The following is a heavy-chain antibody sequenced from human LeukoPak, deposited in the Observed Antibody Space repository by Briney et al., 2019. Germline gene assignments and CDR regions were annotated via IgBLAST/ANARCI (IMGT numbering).Heavy chain of an antibody. Sequence: SGPTLMIPTQTLTLTCTFSGFSRSPSAMCVSWIRHSPGNALEWLARIDWDDDKYYSTSLRSRLTISKDTSKNLVVLKMSNLKPADTATYYCARITMVRGVIVIFDYWGQGILVTVST. CDR2: IDWDDDK. D-gene: IGHD3-10*01. CDR3: ARITMVRGVIVIFDY. J-gene: IGHJ4*02. V-gene: IGHV2-70*11. CDR1: GFSRSPSAMC.